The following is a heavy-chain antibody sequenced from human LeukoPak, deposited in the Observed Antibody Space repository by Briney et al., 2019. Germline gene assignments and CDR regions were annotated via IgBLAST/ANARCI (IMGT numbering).Heavy chain of an antibody. CDR1: GDIFTNYY. CDR2: INAHSGGT. CDR3: ARRGRGSGSYLDY. V-gene: IGHV1-2*02. J-gene: IGHJ4*02. D-gene: IGHD3-10*01. Sequence: ASMKVSCKASGDIFTNYYIHWVRQAPGQGLEWMGWINAHSGGTIYAQKFQGRVTMRRDTSITTAYMELSRLKSDDTAVYFCARRGRGSGSYLDYWGQGTLVTVSS.